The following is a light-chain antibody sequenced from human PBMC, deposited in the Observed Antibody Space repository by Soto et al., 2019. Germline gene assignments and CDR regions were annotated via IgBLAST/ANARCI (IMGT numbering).Light chain of an antibody. CDR1: SSDVGGYDY. CDR3: SSYTNGNTQMV. J-gene: IGLJ2*01. Sequence: QSALTQPASVSGSPGPSITISCTGTSSDVGGYDYVSWYQQHPAKTPKLIIFEVSNRPSGIPDRYSASKSGNTASLTISGLQAEDEAHYYCSSYTNGNTQMVFGGGTKLTVL. CDR2: EVS. V-gene: IGLV2-14*01.